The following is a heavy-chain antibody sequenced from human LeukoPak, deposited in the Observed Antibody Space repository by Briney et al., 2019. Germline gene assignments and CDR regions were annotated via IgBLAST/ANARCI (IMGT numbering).Heavy chain of an antibody. D-gene: IGHD3-16*01. CDR2: ISSSGSTI. Sequence: PGGSLRLSCAASGFTFSSYEMNWVRQAPGKGLGLVSYISSSGSTIYYADSVKGRFTIPRDNAKNSLYLQMNSLRAEDTAVYYCARGAKKGVPMAFDIWGQGTMVTVSS. J-gene: IGHJ3*02. CDR1: GFTFSSYE. CDR3: ARGAKKGVPMAFDI. V-gene: IGHV3-48*03.